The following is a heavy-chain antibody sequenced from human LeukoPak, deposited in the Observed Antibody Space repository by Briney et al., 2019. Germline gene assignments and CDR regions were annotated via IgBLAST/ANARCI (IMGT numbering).Heavy chain of an antibody. CDR2: ISYDGSNK. CDR1: GFTFSSYG. V-gene: IGHV3-30*18. CDR3: AKLGSKFGFFCDY. J-gene: IGHJ4*02. D-gene: IGHD4-4*01. Sequence: PGGSLRLSCAASGFTFSSYGMHWVRQAPGKGLEWVAVISYDGSNKYYADSVKGRFTISRDNSKNTLYLQMNSLRAEVTAVYYSAKLGSKFGFFCDYWGQGTLVTVSS.